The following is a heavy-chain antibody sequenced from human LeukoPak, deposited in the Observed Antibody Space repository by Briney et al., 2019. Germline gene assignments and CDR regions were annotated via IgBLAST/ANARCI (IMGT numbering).Heavy chain of an antibody. V-gene: IGHV4-34*01. J-gene: IGHJ6*04. CDR3: ARGPRGYCSSTSCYYHGMDV. Sequence: SETLSLTCAAYGVSFSGYYWSWIRQPPGKGLEWISEINHSGSTNYNPSLKSRVTISVDTSKNQFSLKLSSVTAADTAVYYCARGPRGYCSSTSCYYHGMDVWGKGTTVTVSS. CDR1: GVSFSGYY. CDR2: INHSGST. D-gene: IGHD2-2*01.